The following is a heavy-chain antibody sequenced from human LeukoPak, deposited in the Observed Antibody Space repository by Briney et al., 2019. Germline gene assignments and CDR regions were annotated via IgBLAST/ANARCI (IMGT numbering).Heavy chain of an antibody. J-gene: IGHJ4*02. D-gene: IGHD2-15*01. CDR3: ARSFPRNVVGPLGH. CDR1: GGTFSSYA. V-gene: IGHV1-69*06. CDR2: IIPIFGTA. Sequence: RASVTVSCKASGGTFSSYAISWVRQAPGQGLEWMGGIIPIFGTANYAQKFQGRVTITADKSTSTAYMELSSLRSEDTAVYYCARSFPRNVVGPLGHWGQGTLVTVSS.